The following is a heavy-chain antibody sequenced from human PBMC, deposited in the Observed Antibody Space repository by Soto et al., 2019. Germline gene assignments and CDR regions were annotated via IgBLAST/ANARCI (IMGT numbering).Heavy chain of an antibody. CDR2: ISSSSSYI. CDR1: GFTFSSYS. CDR3: ARDLGGKQWLVVDY. V-gene: IGHV3-21*01. D-gene: IGHD6-19*01. Sequence: GGSLRLSCAASGFTFSSYSMNWVRQAPGKGLEWVSSISSSSSYIYYADSVKGRFTISRDNAKNSLYLQMNSLRAEDTAVYYCARDLGGKQWLVVDYWGQGTLVTVSS. J-gene: IGHJ4*02.